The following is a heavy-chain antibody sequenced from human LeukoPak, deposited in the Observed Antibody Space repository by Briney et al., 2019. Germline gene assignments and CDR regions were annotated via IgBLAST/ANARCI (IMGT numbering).Heavy chain of an antibody. J-gene: IGHJ5*02. CDR3: ARAVMVRGHNWFDP. D-gene: IGHD3-10*01. V-gene: IGHV1-69*06. CDR2: IIPIFGTA. Sequence: SVKVSCKASGGTFTSYAISWVRQAPGQGLEWMGVIIPIFGTANYAQKFQGRGTITADKSTSTAYMELSSLRSEDTAVYYCARAVMVRGHNWFDPWGQGTLVTVSS. CDR1: GGTFTSYA.